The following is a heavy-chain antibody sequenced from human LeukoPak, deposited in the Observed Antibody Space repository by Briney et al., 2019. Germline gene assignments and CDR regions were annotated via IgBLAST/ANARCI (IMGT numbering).Heavy chain of an antibody. V-gene: IGHV4-34*01. J-gene: IGHJ4*02. CDR3: AGGPGYYDSSGYPPG. Sequence: PSETLSLTCAVYGGSFSGYYWSWIRQPPGKGLEWIGEINHSGSTNYNPSLKSRVTISVDTSKNQFSLKLSSVTAANTAVYYWAGGPGYYDSSGYPPGCGQGTLVTVAS. D-gene: IGHD3-22*01. CDR2: INHSGST. CDR1: GGSFSGYY.